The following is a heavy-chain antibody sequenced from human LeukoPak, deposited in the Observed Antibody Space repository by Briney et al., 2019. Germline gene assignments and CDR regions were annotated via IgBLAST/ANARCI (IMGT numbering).Heavy chain of an antibody. CDR3: ARSRGGSGIPDYFDY. Sequence: SETLSLTCAVSGGSISSYYWSWIRQPAGKGLEWIGRIYTSGSTNYNPSLKSRVTMSVDTSKNQFSLKLSSVTAADTAVYYCARSRGGSGIPDYFDYWGQGTLVTVSS. D-gene: IGHD3-10*01. CDR2: IYTSGST. J-gene: IGHJ4*02. CDR1: GGSISSYY. V-gene: IGHV4-4*07.